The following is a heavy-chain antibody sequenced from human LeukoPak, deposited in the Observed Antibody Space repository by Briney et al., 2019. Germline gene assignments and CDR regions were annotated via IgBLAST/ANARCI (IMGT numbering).Heavy chain of an antibody. J-gene: IGHJ4*02. V-gene: IGHV3-33*01. CDR1: GFTFRSYG. CDR2: IWYDGSNE. Sequence: GGSLRLSCAASGFTFRSYGMHWVRQAPGKGLEWVAVIWYDGSNEYYAYSVKGRFTISRDNSKNTLYLQMNSLRAEDTAVYYCAREDWAGFGEFVPLFYYWGQGTLVTVSS. CDR3: AREDWAGFGEFVPLFYY. D-gene: IGHD3-10*01.